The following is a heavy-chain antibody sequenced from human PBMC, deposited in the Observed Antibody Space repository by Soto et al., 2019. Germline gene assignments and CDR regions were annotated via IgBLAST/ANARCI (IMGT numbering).Heavy chain of an antibody. Sequence: VESLKISCKGSGYNFANYWIGWVRQMPGKGLEWMGIIYPGNSDTRYSPSFQGQVTISADTSISTAYLEWSSLKASDTAIYYCARHVYYDVLKKNYWGQGTLVTVSS. D-gene: IGHD3-9*01. CDR2: IYPGNSDT. CDR1: GYNFANYW. J-gene: IGHJ4*02. V-gene: IGHV5-51*01. CDR3: ARHVYYDVLKKNY.